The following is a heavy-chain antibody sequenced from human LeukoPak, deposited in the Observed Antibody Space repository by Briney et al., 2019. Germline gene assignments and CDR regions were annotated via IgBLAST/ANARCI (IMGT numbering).Heavy chain of an antibody. CDR3: ARAGGRYCSGGSCYGL. D-gene: IGHD2-15*01. CDR2: IYYSGST. CDR1: GGSISSSSHY. Sequence: PSETLSLTRTVSGGSISSSSHYWGSIRQPPGKGLGWIGRIYYSGSTYNNPSLNSRVTISVDTSKNQYSLKLSSVTAADTAVYYCARAGGRYCSGGSCYGLWGQGTLVTVSS. J-gene: IGHJ4*02. V-gene: IGHV4-39*01.